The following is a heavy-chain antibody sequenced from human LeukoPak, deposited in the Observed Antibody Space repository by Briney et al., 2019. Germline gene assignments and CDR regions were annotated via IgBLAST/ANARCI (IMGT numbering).Heavy chain of an antibody. D-gene: IGHD3-10*01. J-gene: IGHJ3*02. CDR1: GYTFTNYG. V-gene: IGHV1-18*01. CDR2: ISDNGNT. CDR3: ARDRLLWFGGSIPFDI. Sequence: ASVKVSCKASGYTFTNYGISWVRQAPGQGLEWMGWISDNGNTNYVQTLQGRVTMTIDTSTSTAYMELRSLRSDDTAVYYCARDRLLWFGGSIPFDIWGQGTMVTVSS.